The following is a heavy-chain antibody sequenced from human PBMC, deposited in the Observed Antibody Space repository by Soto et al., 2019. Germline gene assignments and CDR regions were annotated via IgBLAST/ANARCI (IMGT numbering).Heavy chain of an antibody. J-gene: IGHJ3*02. Sequence: SETLSLSGTVSGGSISSYYWSWIRQPPGKGLEWIGYIYYSGSTNYNPSLKSRVTISVDTSKNQFSLKLSSVTAADTAVYYCAREMPRPLADAFDIWGQGTMVTVSS. CDR1: GGSISSYY. V-gene: IGHV4-59*01. CDR2: IYYSGST. CDR3: AREMPRPLADAFDI. D-gene: IGHD2-2*01.